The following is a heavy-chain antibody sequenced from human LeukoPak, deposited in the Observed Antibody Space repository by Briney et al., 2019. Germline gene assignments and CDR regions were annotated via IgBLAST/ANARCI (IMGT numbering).Heavy chain of an antibody. J-gene: IGHJ4*02. V-gene: IGHV7-4-1*02. CDR2: INTHTGNP. D-gene: IGHD3-10*01. CDR3: TRDNSGIDF. CDR1: GYTFNNYG. Sequence: ASVKVSCKASGYTFNNYGLHWVRQAPGQGREWMGWINTHTGNPRYGQGFTGRFVFPLDTSVNTAYLQINSLKSEDTATYYCTRDNSGIDFWGQGTLVTVSS.